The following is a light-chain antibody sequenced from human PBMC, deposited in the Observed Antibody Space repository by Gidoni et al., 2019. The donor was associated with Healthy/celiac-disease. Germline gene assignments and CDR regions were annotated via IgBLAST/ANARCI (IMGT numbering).Light chain of an antibody. Sequence: DMVLTQSPATLSLSPGERATLSCRASQSVSSYLAWYQQKPGQAPRLLIYDASNRATGIPARFSGSGSGTDFTLTISSLEPEDFAVYYCQQRSNWPLTFGGXTKVEIK. V-gene: IGKV3-11*01. J-gene: IGKJ4*01. CDR1: QSVSSY. CDR2: DAS. CDR3: QQRSNWPLT.